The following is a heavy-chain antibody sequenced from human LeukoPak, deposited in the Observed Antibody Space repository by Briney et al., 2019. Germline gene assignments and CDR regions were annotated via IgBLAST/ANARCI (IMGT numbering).Heavy chain of an antibody. CDR1: GFTFSSYW. D-gene: IGHD6-19*01. CDR3: ARDLYSSATDLYSSAWTGAFDV. Sequence: GGSPRLSCAASGFTFSSYWMSWVRQAPGKGLEWVSYISSSSSTIYYADSVKGRFTISRDNAKNSLYLQMNSLRAEDTAVYYCARDLYSSATDLYSSAWTGAFDVWGQGTMVTVSS. V-gene: IGHV3-48*04. J-gene: IGHJ3*01. CDR2: ISSSSSTI.